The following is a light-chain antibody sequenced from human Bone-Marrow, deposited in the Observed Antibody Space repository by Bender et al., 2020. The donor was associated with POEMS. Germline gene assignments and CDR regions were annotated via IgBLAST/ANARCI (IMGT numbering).Light chain of an antibody. V-gene: IGLV2-14*03. CDR2: DVT. CDR1: SSDVGGYDY. J-gene: IGLJ3*02. Sequence: QSALTQPASVSGSPGQSITISCTGTSSDVGGYDYVSWYQLHPGKAPKLMIYDVTNRPSGVSNRFSGSKSGNTASLTISGLQPEDEADYYCSSYTSSTTPWFGGGTKLTVL. CDR3: SSYTSSTTPW.